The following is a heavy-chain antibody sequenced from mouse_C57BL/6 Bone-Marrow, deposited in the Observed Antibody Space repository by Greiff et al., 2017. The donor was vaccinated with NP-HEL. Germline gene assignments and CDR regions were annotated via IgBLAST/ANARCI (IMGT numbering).Heavy chain of an antibody. CDR1: GYAFSSSW. V-gene: IGHV1-82*01. J-gene: IGHJ2*01. CDR2: IYPGDGDT. CDR3: ARDLYGNCY. D-gene: IGHD2-1*01. Sequence: QVQLQQSGPELVKPGASVKISCKASGYAFSSSWMNWVKQRPGKGLEWIGRIYPGDGDTNYNGKFKGKATLTADKSSSTAYMQLSSLTSADSAVYFCARDLYGNCYWGQGTTLTVSS.